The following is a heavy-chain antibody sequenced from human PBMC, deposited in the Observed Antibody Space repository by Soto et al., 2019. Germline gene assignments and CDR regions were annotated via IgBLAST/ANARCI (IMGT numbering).Heavy chain of an antibody. J-gene: IGHJ4*02. CDR3: AKDRYLDHDSRGYLFDN. CDR1: GFTFDDYA. CDR2: ISWNSGSI. D-gene: IGHD3-22*01. Sequence: GGSLRLSCAASGFTFDDYAMHWVRQAPGKGLEWVSGISWNSGSIGYADSVKGRFTISRDNAKNSLYLQMNSLRAEDTALYYCAKDRYLDHDSRGYLFDNWGQGTLVTV. V-gene: IGHV3-9*01.